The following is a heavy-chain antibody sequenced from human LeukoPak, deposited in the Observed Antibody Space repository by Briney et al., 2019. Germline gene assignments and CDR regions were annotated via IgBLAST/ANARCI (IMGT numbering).Heavy chain of an antibody. J-gene: IGHJ3*02. Sequence: SETLSLTCAVYGGSFSGYYWSWIRQPPGKGLEWIGEINHSGSTNYNPSLKSRVTISVDTSKNQFSLKLSSVTAADTAVYYCARERTNSGYDWSDAFDIWGQGTMVTVSS. CDR1: GGSFSGYY. CDR3: ARERTNSGYDWSDAFDI. CDR2: INHSGST. V-gene: IGHV4-34*01. D-gene: IGHD5-12*01.